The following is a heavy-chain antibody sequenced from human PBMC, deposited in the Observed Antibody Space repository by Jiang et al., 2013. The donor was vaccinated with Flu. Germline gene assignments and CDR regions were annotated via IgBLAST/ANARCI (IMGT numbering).Heavy chain of an antibody. V-gene: IGHV4-34*01. CDR3: ARPSEYSSSSIIGYYGMDV. D-gene: IGHD6-6*01. J-gene: IGHJ6*02. Sequence: LLKPSETLSLTCAVYGGSFSGYYWSWIRQPPGKGLEWIGEINHSGSTNYNPSLKSRVTISVDTSKNQFSLKLSSVTAADTAVYYCARPSEYSSSSIIGYYGMDVWGQGTTVTVSS. CDR1: GGSFSGYY. CDR2: INHSGST.